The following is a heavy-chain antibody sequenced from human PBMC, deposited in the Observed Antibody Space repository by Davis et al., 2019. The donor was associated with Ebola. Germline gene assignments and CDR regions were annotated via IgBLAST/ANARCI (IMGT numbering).Heavy chain of an antibody. CDR2: ISSSGSI. Sequence: GESLKISCTASGFAFGDYPLIWFRQAPGKGLEWVSYISSSGSIYYADSVKGRFTISRDNAKNSSYLQMNSLRAEDTAMYYCARGILDYWGQGIFVTVSS. CDR3: ARGILDY. V-gene: IGHV3-69-1*01. CDR1: GFAFGDYP. J-gene: IGHJ4*02.